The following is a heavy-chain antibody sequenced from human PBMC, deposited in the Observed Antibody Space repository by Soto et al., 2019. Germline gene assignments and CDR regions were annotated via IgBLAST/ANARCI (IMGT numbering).Heavy chain of an antibody. CDR2: IGYDGSNK. CDR1: GFTFSSHG. Sequence: QVQLVEAGGGVGQPVRSLRLSCAAAGFTFSSHGRHWVRQAPGKGLEWVAVIGYDGSNKYYADSGKCRFTLSRDNSKNTLYLPMKSLSAEDPAVYYCAREDGLGVNYYYCGIDVWGQGTTVTVSS. CDR3: AREDGLGVNYYYCGIDV. J-gene: IGHJ6*02. D-gene: IGHD3-10*01. V-gene: IGHV3-33*01.